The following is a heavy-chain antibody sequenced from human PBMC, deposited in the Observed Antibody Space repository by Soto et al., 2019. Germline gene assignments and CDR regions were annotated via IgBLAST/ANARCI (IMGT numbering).Heavy chain of an antibody. CDR3: ARDRYYYDSSGYSTDAVDL. Sequence: QVQLQESGPGLVKPSETLSLTCTVSGGSITSYYWSWIRQSPGKGLEWIGYIDYSGSTNYNPSLKSRVTISIDTSKDQFSLKLSSVTAADTSVYFCARDRYYYDSSGYSTDAVDLWGQGTMVTVSS. V-gene: IGHV4-59*01. CDR1: GGSITSYY. CDR2: IDYSGST. J-gene: IGHJ3*01. D-gene: IGHD3-22*01.